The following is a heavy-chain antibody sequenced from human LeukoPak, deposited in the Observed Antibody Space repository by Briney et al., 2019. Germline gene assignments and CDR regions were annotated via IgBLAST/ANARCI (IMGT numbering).Heavy chain of an antibody. J-gene: IGHJ4*02. V-gene: IGHV4-30-2*01. Sequence: PSETLSLTCAVSGGSISSGGYSWSWIRQPPGKGLEWIGYIYHSGSTYYNPSLKSRVTISVDRSKNQFSLKLSSVTAADTAVYYCARAPRDSSGYSSFDYWGQGTLVTVSS. CDR1: GGSISSGGYS. D-gene: IGHD3-22*01. CDR2: IYHSGST. CDR3: ARAPRDSSGYSSFDY.